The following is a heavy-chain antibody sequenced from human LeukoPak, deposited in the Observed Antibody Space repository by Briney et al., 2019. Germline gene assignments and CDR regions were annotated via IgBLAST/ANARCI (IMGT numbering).Heavy chain of an antibody. CDR2: ISSSSSYI. Sequence: GESLRLSCAASGFTFSSYSMNWVRQAPGKGLEWVSSISSSSSYIYYADSVKGRFTISRDNAKNSLYLQMNSLRAEDTAVYYCARVRGSYLDYWGQGTLVTVSS. J-gene: IGHJ4*02. V-gene: IGHV3-21*01. CDR3: ARVRGSYLDY. CDR1: GFTFSSYS. D-gene: IGHD3-16*02.